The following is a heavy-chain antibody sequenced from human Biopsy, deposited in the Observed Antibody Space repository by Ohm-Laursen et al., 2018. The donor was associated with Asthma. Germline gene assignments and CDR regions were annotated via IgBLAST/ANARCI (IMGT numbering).Heavy chain of an antibody. CDR1: GGSISSGDYS. Sequence: TLSLTCAVSGGSISSGDYSWSWIRQPPGKSLEWIGFISPSGNTYYSPSLKSRLTISVDRSKNQFSLRLSSVTAADTAMYYCARDYGDYVWRAFDIWGQGTMVIVSS. D-gene: IGHD4-17*01. CDR2: ISPSGNT. J-gene: IGHJ3*02. V-gene: IGHV4-30-2*01. CDR3: ARDYGDYVWRAFDI.